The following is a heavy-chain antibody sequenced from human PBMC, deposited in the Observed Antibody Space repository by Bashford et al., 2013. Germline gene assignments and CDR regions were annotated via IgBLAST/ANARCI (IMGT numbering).Heavy chain of an antibody. J-gene: IGHJ3*02. D-gene: IGHD6-19*01. CDR3: ARVVRQGALGYSSGWYWGRGDAFDI. CDR1: GFTFSSYA. V-gene: IGHV3-23*01. Sequence: GSLRLSCGASGFTFSSYAMTWVRQAPRKGLEWVSAISSSGASTYYADSVKGRFTISRDNSKNTLSLQMNSLRAEDTAIYYCARVVRQGALGYSSGWYWGRGDAFDIWGHGTMVTVSS. CDR2: ISSSGAST.